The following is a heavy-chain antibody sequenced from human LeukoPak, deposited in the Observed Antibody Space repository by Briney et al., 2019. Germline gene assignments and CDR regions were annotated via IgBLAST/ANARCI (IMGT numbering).Heavy chain of an antibody. CDR2: MNPNSGNT. J-gene: IGHJ5*02. CDR3: ARVFGEKTYYDFWSGSHNSNWFDP. D-gene: IGHD3-3*01. CDR1: GYTFTSYD. V-gene: IGHV1-8*01. Sequence: GASVKVSCKASGYTFTSYDINWVRQATGQGLEWMGWMNPNSGNTGYAQKFQGRVTMTRNTSISTAYMELSSLRSEDTAVYYCARVFGEKTYYDFWSGSHNSNWFDPWGQGTLVTVSS.